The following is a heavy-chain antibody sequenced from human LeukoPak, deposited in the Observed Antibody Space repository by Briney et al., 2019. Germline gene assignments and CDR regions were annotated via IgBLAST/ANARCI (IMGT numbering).Heavy chain of an antibody. V-gene: IGHV3-33*01. CDR1: GFTFSSYG. J-gene: IGHJ4*02. D-gene: IGHD3-22*01. CDR2: IWYDGSNK. Sequence: GGSLRLSCAASGFTFSSYGMHWVRQAPGKGLEWVAVIWYDGSNKYYADSVKGRFIISRDNSKNTLYLQMNSLRAEDTAVYYCARDGYYYDSSGYSGFDYWGQGTLVTVSS. CDR3: ARDGYYYDSSGYSGFDY.